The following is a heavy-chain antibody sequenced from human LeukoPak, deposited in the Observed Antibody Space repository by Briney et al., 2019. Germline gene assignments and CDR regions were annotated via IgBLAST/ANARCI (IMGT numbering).Heavy chain of an antibody. CDR3: ARDVSSATVTSNWFDP. Sequence: SVKVSCKASGYTFTGYSVHWVRQAPGQGLEWMGGINPIFGTANYAQKFQGRVTITADESTSTAYMELSSLRSEDTAVYYCARDVSSATVTSNWFDPWGQGTLVTVSS. J-gene: IGHJ5*02. D-gene: IGHD4-17*01. CDR2: INPIFGTA. V-gene: IGHV1-69*13. CDR1: GYTFTGYS.